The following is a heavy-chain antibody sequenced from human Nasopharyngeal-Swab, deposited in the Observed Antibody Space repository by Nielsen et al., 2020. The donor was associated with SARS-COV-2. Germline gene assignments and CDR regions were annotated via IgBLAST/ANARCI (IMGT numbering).Heavy chain of an antibody. CDR3: ARDPLSSWQAIGNWYFDL. J-gene: IGHJ2*01. V-gene: IGHV3-21*06. D-gene: IGHD6-13*01. CDR1: GFTFSSYS. CDR2: VSSTSTYI. Sequence: GESLKISCAASGFTFSSYSMNWVRQAPGKGLEWVSSVSSTSTYIYYADSVKGRFTISRDNAKNSLYLLLNSLRVEDSAVYYCARDPLSSWQAIGNWYFDLWGRGTLVTVSS.